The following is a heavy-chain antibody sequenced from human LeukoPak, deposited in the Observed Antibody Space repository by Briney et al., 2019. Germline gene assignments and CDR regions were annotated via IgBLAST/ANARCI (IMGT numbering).Heavy chain of an antibody. CDR1: GGSISSGGYS. CDR3: AKGYGDYYFDY. J-gene: IGHJ4*02. V-gene: IGHV4-30-2*01. Sequence: PSETLSLTCAVSGGSISSGGYSWSWIRQPPGKGLEWMGYIYHSGSTYYNPSLKSRVTISVDRSKNQFSLKLSSVTAADTAVYYCAKGYGDYYFDYWGQGTLVTVSS. CDR2: IYHSGST. D-gene: IGHD4-17*01.